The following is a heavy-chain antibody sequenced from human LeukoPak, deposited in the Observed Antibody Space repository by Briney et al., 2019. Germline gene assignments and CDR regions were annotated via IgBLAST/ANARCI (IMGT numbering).Heavy chain of an antibody. CDR3: AKAGVISGWDY. Sequence: GGSLRLSCAASGFIFTDYWMHWVHLAPGKELVWVARIRGDGRATTYADSVQGRFTISRDNSENTLYLQMVSLTVENTAVYYCAKAGVISGWDYWGQGVLVTVSS. V-gene: IGHV3-74*03. CDR2: IRGDGRAT. CDR1: GFIFTDYW. D-gene: IGHD3-3*02. J-gene: IGHJ4*02.